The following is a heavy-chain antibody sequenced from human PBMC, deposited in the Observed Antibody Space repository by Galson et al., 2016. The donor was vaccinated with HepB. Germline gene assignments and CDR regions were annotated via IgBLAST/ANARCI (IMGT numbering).Heavy chain of an antibody. Sequence: ETLSLTCTVSGGSISSYYWSWIRQPPGKGLEWIGFIYYSGSTNYNPSLKSRVTISVDTSKNQFSLKLSSVTAADTAVYYCARVPPDTASGFFDLWGRGTLVTVST. CDR1: GGSISSYY. J-gene: IGHJ2*01. CDR2: IYYSGST. V-gene: IGHV4-59*01. CDR3: ARVPPDTASGFFDL. D-gene: IGHD5-18*01.